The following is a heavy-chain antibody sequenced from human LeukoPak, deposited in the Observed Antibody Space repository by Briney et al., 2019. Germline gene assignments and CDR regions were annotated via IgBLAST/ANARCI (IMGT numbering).Heavy chain of an antibody. J-gene: IGHJ3*02. Sequence: PSETLSLTCSVSGASISSGSNYWGWIRQPPGKTLEWIGSIYSSGSTYYNPSLKSRVIIIIDTPKNHFSLKLSSVTAADTAIYYCTREYGFMTTVFHAFDIWGQGTMVTVSS. D-gene: IGHD4-17*01. CDR1: GASISSGSNY. CDR2: IYSSGST. V-gene: IGHV4-39*07. CDR3: TREYGFMTTVFHAFDI.